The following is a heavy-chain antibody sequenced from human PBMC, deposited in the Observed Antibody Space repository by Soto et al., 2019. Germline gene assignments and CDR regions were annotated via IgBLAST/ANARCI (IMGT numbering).Heavy chain of an antibody. J-gene: IGHJ4*02. Sequence: EVKLVESGGGLVQRGGSLRLSCAASGFTFSNFWMSWVRQAPGEGLEWVASIKPDGSERDYVDAVRGRFTISRDNAKHSLYLQMNSMRADDTAFYYCARDVIWGQGSLVSVSS. CDR2: IKPDGSER. CDR3: ARDVI. V-gene: IGHV3-7*05. CDR1: GFTFSNFW.